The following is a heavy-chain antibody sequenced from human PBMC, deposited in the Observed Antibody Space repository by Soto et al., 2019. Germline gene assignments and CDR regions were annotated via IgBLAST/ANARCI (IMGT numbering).Heavy chain of an antibody. J-gene: IGHJ6*02. CDR3: ARDASYYSLWSGYYPSRNGMDV. CDR1: GFTFSSFG. CDR2: IWYDGSKK. Sequence: QVQVVESGGGVVQPGRSLRLSCAASGFTFSSFGMHWVRQAPGKGLEWVSLIWYDGSKKSYGDSVKGRFTISRDNSRNTVYLQMNRLRADATAVYYCARDASYYSLWSGYYPSRNGMDVWGQGTTVTVSS. D-gene: IGHD3-3*01. V-gene: IGHV3-33*01.